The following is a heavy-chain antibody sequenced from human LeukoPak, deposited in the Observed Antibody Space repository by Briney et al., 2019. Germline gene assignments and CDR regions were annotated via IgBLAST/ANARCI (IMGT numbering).Heavy chain of an antibody. J-gene: IGHJ4*02. D-gene: IGHD6-19*01. CDR1: GFSLRTSGVG. CDR3: ARRLGAVAGAFDF. Sequence: SGPTLVNPTHPLTLTCTFSGFSLRTSGVGVGWIRQPPGKALEWLRISYWDDEKLYRPSLKSRLTITRDTSKNQVVLTLTNMDPVDTDTYYCARRLGAVAGAFDFWGQGTLVTVSS. CDR2: SYWDDEK. V-gene: IGHV2-5*02.